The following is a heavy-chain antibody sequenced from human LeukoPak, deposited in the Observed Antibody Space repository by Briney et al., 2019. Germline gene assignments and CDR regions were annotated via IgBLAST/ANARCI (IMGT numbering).Heavy chain of an antibody. Sequence: GGSLRLSCVASGFTFGSYWMTWVRQAPGKGLEWVANIQPDGSQGLYVYSGKGRFIISRDNAKKSLYLQMNSLRAEDTAVYYCTRDPLYGALDSWGQGTLVTVSS. CDR1: GFTFGSYW. D-gene: IGHD4-17*01. CDR3: TRDPLYGALDS. CDR2: IQPDGSQG. V-gene: IGHV3-7*01. J-gene: IGHJ4*02.